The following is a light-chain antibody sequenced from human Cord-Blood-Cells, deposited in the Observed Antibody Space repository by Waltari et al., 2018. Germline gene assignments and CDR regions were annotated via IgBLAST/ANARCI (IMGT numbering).Light chain of an antibody. CDR2: AAS. CDR3: QQSYSTPPT. CDR1: QSISSY. Sequence: DIQMTQSPYPLSASVADRVTITCRASQSISSYLNWYQQKPGKAPKLLIYAASSLQSGVPSRFSGSGSGTDFTLTISSLQPEDFATYYCQQSYSTPPTFGQGTKVEIK. V-gene: IGKV1-39*01. J-gene: IGKJ1*01.